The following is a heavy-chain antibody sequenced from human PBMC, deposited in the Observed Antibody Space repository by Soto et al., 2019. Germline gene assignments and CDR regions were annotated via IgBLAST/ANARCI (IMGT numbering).Heavy chain of an antibody. V-gene: IGHV3-23*04. CDR2: VSGAGITT. CDR3: SKGRIPGLGNRNLDH. CDR1: GFTLSNFA. J-gene: IGHJ4*01. Sequence: EVQLEESGGDLVKPGGSLRLSCAASGFTLSNFAMSWVRQAPGKGLEWVSVVSGAGITTKYAASVKGRFTVPRDNSKDPLSLPKGKPGAEGQGLYYWSKGRIPGLGNRNLDHWGHGTLVTVSS. D-gene: IGHD2-2*01.